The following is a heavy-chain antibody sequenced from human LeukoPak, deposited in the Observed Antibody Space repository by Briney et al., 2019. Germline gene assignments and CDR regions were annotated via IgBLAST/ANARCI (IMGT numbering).Heavy chain of an antibody. V-gene: IGHV1-18*04. CDR2: ISAYNGNT. Sequence: ASVKVSSKASRYTFTIYGISWVRQAPGQRLEWMGWISAYNGNTNYTQTLQGRVTMTTDTSTSTAYMELGSLRSDDTALYYCSRDDRVLPAAKFDPWGQGPLLTVPS. CDR3: SRDDRVLPAAKFDP. CDR1: RYTFTIYG. J-gene: IGHJ5*02. D-gene: IGHD2-2*01.